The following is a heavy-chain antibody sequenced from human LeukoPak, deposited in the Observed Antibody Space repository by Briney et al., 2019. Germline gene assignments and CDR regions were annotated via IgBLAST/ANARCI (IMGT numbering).Heavy chain of an antibody. D-gene: IGHD3-16*01. CDR2: IYSGGST. CDR1: GFTVSNNY. J-gene: IGHJ4*02. V-gene: IGHV3-53*01. Sequence: HPGGSLRLSCAASGFTVSNNYMSWVRQAPGKGLEWVSVIYSGGSTYYTDSVKGRFTISRDTSKNTLYLQMNSLRGEDTAVYYCAAQGVFSHGGYWGQGTLVTVSS. CDR3: AAQGVFSHGGY.